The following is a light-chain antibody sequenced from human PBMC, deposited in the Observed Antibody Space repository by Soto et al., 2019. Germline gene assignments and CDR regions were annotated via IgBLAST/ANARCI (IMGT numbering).Light chain of an antibody. CDR3: LQCDGSLT. J-gene: IGKJ4*01. V-gene: IGKV3-20*01. CDR1: QSVSSSY. CDR2: GAS. Sequence: EIVLTQSPGTLSLSPGERATLSCRASQSVSSSYIAWYQQKPGQAPRLLIYGASSRATGIPDRFSGSGSGTDFTLTISRLEPEDFAVYYCLQCDGSLTFGGGTEVEIK.